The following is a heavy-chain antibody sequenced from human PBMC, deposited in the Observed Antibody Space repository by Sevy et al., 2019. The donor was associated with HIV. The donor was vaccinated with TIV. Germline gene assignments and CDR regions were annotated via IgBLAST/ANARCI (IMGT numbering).Heavy chain of an antibody. J-gene: IGHJ5*02. D-gene: IGHD2-2*01. CDR1: YGAFSGYY. CDR2: LNESGIT. V-gene: IGHV4-34*01. Sequence: SETLSLACAVHYGAFSGYYWNWIRLVPGKGLEWIGELNESGITYYNPSLKSRVTISVDTSKKQFSLKLNSVTAVDSAVYFCARSPPVVVVPGAPSWFDPWVQGTLVTVSS. CDR3: ARSPPVVVVPGAPSWFDP.